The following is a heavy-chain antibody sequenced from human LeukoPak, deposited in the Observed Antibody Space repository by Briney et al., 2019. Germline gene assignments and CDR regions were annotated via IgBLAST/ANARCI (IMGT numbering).Heavy chain of an antibody. CDR2: IYYSGST. D-gene: IGHD3-10*01. CDR1: GGSISSYY. CDR3: ARLLWFGELSGFDP. V-gene: IGHV4-59*08. Sequence: SETLSLTCTVSGGSISSYYWSWIRQPPGKGLEWIGYIYYSGSTNYNPSLKSRVTISVDTSKNQFPLKLSSVTAADAAVYYCARLLWFGELSGFDPWGQGTLVTVSS. J-gene: IGHJ5*02.